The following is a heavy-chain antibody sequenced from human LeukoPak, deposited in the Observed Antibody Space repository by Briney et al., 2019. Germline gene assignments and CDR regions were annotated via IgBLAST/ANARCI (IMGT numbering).Heavy chain of an antibody. CDR2: ISYDGSNK. J-gene: IGHJ4*02. Sequence: GGSLRLSCAASGFTFSSYGMHWVRQAPGKGLEWVAVISYDGSNKYYADSVKGRFTISRDNSKNTLYLQMNSLRAEDTAVYYCAKVILTGYKDGVDYWGQGTLVTVSS. CDR1: GFTFSSYG. CDR3: AKVILTGYKDGVDY. V-gene: IGHV3-30*18. D-gene: IGHD3-9*01.